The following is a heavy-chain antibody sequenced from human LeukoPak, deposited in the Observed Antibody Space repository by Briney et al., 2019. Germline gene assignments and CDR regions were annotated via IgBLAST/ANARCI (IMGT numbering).Heavy chain of an antibody. D-gene: IGHD6-13*01. CDR2: IRASGGST. CDR1: GLTFSSYS. CDR3: AKGGYSTNFDY. Sequence: PGGSLRLSCAASGLTFSSYSMSWVRQAPGKGLEWVSTIRASGGSTYYADSVKGRFIISRDNSKNTVFLQMDSLRAEDTAVYYCAKGGYSTNFDYWGQGTLVTVSS. J-gene: IGHJ4*02. V-gene: IGHV3-23*01.